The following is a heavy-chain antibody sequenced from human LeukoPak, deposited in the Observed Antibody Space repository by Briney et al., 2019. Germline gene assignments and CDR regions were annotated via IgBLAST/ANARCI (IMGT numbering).Heavy chain of an antibody. CDR3: ARGYCSSTSCFDP. D-gene: IGHD2-2*01. Sequence: GGSLRLSCAASGFTFSSYAMHWVRQASGKGLEWVAVISYDGSNKYYADSVKGRFTISRDNSKNTLYLQMNSLRAEDTAVYYCARGYCSSTSCFDPWGQGTLVTVSS. CDR2: ISYDGSNK. J-gene: IGHJ5*02. V-gene: IGHV3-30*01. CDR1: GFTFSSYA.